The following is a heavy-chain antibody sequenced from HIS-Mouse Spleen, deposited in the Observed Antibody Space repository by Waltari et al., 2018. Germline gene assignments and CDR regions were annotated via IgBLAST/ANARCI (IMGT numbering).Heavy chain of an antibody. D-gene: IGHD6-13*01. CDR1: GGSISISSYY. CDR3: AREIPYSSSWYDWYFDL. Sequence: QLQLQESGPGLVKPSETLSFTCTVPGGSISISSYYWCWIRQPPGKGLEWIGSIYYSGSTYYNPSLKSRVTISVDTSKNQFSLKLSSVTAADTAVYYCAREIPYSSSWYDWYFDLWGRGTLVTVSS. CDR2: IYYSGST. J-gene: IGHJ2*01. V-gene: IGHV4-39*07.